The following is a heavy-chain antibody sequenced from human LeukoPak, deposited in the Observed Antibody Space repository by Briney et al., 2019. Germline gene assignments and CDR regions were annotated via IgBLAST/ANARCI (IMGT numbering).Heavy chain of an antibody. D-gene: IGHD6-6*01. V-gene: IGHV1-46*01. CDR2: INPSGGST. Sequence: GASVKLYCMASGYTFTSYYMHWVRQCPGQGLEWMGIINPSGGSTSYAQKFQGRVTMTRDTSTNTVYMELSSLRSEDTAVFYCVRGASSIAALNPFWYFDLWGRGSQVNFSS. CDR1: GYTFTSYY. CDR3: VRGASSIAALNPFWYFDL. J-gene: IGHJ2*01.